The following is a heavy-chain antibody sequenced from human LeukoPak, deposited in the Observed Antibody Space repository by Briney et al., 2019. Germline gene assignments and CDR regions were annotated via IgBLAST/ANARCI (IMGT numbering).Heavy chain of an antibody. CDR3: ARVLYGDHGWYFDL. V-gene: IGHV4-59*01. CDR2: IYYSGST. Sequence: SETLSLTCAVYGGSFSGYYWSWIRQPPGKGLEWIGYIYYSGSTNYNPSLKSRVTISVDTSKNQFSLKLSSVTAADTAVYYCARVLYGDHGWYFDLWGRGTLVTVSS. J-gene: IGHJ2*01. CDR1: GGSFSGYY. D-gene: IGHD4-17*01.